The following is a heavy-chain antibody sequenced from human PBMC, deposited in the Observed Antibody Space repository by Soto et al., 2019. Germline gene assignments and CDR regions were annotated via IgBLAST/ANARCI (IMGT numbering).Heavy chain of an antibody. CDR3: ASLGRRITMIVVGPQSPTHDY. Sequence: GGSLRLSCAASGFTFSSYAMHWVRQAPGKGLEWVAVISYDGSNKYYADSVKGRFTISRDNSKNTLYLQMNSLRAEDTAVYYCASLGRRITMIVVGPQSPTHDYWGQGTLVTVSS. J-gene: IGHJ4*02. V-gene: IGHV3-30-3*01. CDR1: GFTFSSYA. CDR2: ISYDGSNK. D-gene: IGHD3-22*01.